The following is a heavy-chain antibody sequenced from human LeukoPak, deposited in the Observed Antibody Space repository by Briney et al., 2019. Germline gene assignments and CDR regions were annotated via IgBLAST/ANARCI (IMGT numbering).Heavy chain of an antibody. J-gene: IGHJ4*02. D-gene: IGHD3-10*01. Sequence: PSETLSLTCTVSGASISSYYYNWIRQTAGRGLEWIGRLYISGSTDYNPSLKSRVTISVDTSKNQFSLKLTSVTAADTAVYFCARDLSGSLYFDYWGQEVLVTVSS. CDR1: GASISSYY. CDR2: LYISGST. V-gene: IGHV4-4*07. CDR3: ARDLSGSLYFDY.